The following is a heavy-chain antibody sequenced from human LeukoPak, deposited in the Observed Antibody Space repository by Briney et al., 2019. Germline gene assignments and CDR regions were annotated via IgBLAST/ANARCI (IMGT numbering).Heavy chain of an antibody. D-gene: IGHD3-10*01. CDR3: ARGGGFDAFDI. J-gene: IGHJ3*02. V-gene: IGHV4-34*01. CDR2: INHSGST. Sequence: SETLSLTCAVYGGSFSGYYWTWIRQPPGKGLEWIGEINHSGSTNYNPSLKSRVIISVDRSKNQFSLKLSSVTAADTAVYYCARGGGFDAFDIRGQGTMVTVSS. CDR1: GGSFSGYY.